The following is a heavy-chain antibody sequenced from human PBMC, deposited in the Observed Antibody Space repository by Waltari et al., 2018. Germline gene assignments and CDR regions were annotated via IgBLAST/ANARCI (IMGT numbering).Heavy chain of an antibody. CDR2: INPNSGAT. D-gene: IGHD3-16*01. Sequence: QVQLVQSGAEVREPGASVQVSCKGSRHTFTTYYINWVRQAPGQGLEWMGWINPNSGATNYAREFQGRVTMTRDTSINTAYMELSGLRSDDSAVYYCARVRFYYFDYWGQGTLVTVSS. CDR3: ARVRFYYFDY. CDR1: RHTFTTYY. V-gene: IGHV1-2*02. J-gene: IGHJ4*02.